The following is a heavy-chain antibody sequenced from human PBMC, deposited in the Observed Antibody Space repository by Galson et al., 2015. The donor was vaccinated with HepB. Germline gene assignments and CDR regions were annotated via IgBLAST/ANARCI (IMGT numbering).Heavy chain of an antibody. V-gene: IGHV3-23*01. CDR3: AKSPPSYYYDSSGYSY. CDR2: ISGSGGST. Sequence: SLRLSCAASGFTFSSYAMSWVRQAPGKGLEWVSAISGSGGSTYYADSVKGRFTISRDNSKNTLYLQMNSLRAEDTAVYYCAKSPPSYYYDSSGYSYWGQGTLVTVSS. D-gene: IGHD3-22*01. J-gene: IGHJ4*02. CDR1: GFTFSSYA.